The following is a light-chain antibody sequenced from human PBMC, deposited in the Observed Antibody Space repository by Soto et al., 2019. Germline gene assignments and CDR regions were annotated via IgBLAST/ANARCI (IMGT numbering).Light chain of an antibody. CDR1: QSVGSTN. CDR2: GAS. J-gene: IGKJ4*01. Sequence: EIVLTQSPGTLSLSPGERATLSCRASQSVGSTNLAWYQQKLGQAPRLLIHGASTRAAGISDRFSGSGSGTDFTLTISRLEPEDFAVYYCQQYGSLITFGGGTKVDIK. V-gene: IGKV3-20*01. CDR3: QQYGSLIT.